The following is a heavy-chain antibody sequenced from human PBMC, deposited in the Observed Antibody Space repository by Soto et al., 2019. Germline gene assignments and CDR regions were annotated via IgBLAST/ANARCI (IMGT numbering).Heavy chain of an antibody. D-gene: IGHD3-16*01. CDR2: ISASGITT. CDR3: AKDKAQNHPTSVYY. CDR1: GFTFSTYA. V-gene: IGHV3-23*01. Sequence: EVQLLESGGGLVQSGGSLRLPCAASGFTFSTYAMSWVRQAPGKGLQWVSGISASGITTYYADSVTGRFTISRDNSNITWYLQLNSLRAYDTAVYYCAKDKAQNHPTSVYYLGQGTLVTVCS. J-gene: IGHJ4*02.